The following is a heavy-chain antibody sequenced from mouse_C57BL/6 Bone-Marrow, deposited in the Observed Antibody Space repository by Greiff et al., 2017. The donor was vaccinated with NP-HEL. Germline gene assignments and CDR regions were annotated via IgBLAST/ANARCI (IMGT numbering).Heavy chain of an antibody. J-gene: IGHJ3*01. CDR3: ASPYDYDVAWFAY. Sequence: EVQGVESGGDLVKPGGSLKLSCAASGFTFSSYGMSLVRQTPDKRLEWVATISSGGSYTYYPDSVKGRFTISRDNAKNTLYLQMSSLKSEDTAMYYCASPYDYDVAWFAYWGQGTLVTVSA. CDR1: GFTFSSYG. D-gene: IGHD2-4*01. V-gene: IGHV5-6*01. CDR2: ISSGGSYT.